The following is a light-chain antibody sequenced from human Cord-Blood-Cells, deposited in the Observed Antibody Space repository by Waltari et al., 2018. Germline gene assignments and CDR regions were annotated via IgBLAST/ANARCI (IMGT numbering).Light chain of an antibody. J-gene: IGLJ3*02. CDR1: SGSIASNY. CDR3: QSYDSSNHWV. V-gene: IGLV6-57*01. CDR2: EDN. Sequence: NFMLTQPHSVSESPGKTVTIYCTRSSGSIASNYVPSSQQRPGSSPTTVIYEDNQRPSGVPDRFSGSIDSSSNSASLTISGLKTEDEADYYCQSYDSSNHWVFGGGTKLTVL.